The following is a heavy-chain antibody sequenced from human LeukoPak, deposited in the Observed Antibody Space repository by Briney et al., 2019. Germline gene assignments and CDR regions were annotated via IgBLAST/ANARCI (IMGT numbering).Heavy chain of an antibody. V-gene: IGHV3-23*01. CDR1: GFTVSSNY. J-gene: IGHJ5*02. CDR3: AKMPDSSGYYYWFDP. D-gene: IGHD3-22*01. Sequence: GGSLRLSCAASGFTVSSNYMSWVRQAPGKGLEWVSAISGSGGSTYYADSVKGRFTISRDNSKNTLYLQMNSLRAEDTAVYYCAKMPDSSGYYYWFDPWGQGTLVTVSS. CDR2: ISGSGGST.